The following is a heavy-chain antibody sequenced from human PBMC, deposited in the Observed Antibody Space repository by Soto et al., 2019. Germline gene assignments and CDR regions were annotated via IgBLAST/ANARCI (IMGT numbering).Heavy chain of an antibody. V-gene: IGHV4-31*02. D-gene: IGHD5-18*01. Sequence: SETMSLTCTVSGVFISSSAYYWSWIRHHPGKGLEWIGNIYYNGSTYYTPSLKSRVTISLDTSKNQFSLKRSSVTAADTAVYYCATDSYGYIYYYYYGMGVWGQGTTVTVSS. CDR1: GVFISSSAYY. CDR2: IYYNGST. CDR3: ATDSYGYIYYYYYGMGV. J-gene: IGHJ6*02.